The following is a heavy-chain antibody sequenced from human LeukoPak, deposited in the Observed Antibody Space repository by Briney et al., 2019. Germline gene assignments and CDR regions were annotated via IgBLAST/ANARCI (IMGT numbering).Heavy chain of an antibody. J-gene: IGHJ4*02. CDR3: AGGALDY. Sequence: PGGSLRLSCVASGFSFSDYWMTWVRQAPGQGLEWVAKINQDGREQHFVDSVKGRFTISRDNAKNSLYLQMDSLRAEDTAVYYCAGGALDYWGQGTLVTVSS. CDR2: INQDGREQ. V-gene: IGHV3-7*04. CDR1: GFSFSDYW.